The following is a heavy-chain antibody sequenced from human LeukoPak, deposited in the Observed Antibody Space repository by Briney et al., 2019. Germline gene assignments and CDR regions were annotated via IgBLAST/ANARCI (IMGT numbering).Heavy chain of an antibody. CDR1: GFTFSSYG. CDR2: ISYDGSNK. J-gene: IGHJ3*02. Sequence: GGSLRLSCAASGFTFSSYGTQWVRQAPGKGLEWVAVISYDGSNKYYADSVKGRFTISRDNSKNTLYLQMNSLRAEDTAVYYCAKGDYGDYVGAFDIWGQGTMVTVSS. CDR3: AKGDYGDYVGAFDI. D-gene: IGHD4-17*01. V-gene: IGHV3-30*18.